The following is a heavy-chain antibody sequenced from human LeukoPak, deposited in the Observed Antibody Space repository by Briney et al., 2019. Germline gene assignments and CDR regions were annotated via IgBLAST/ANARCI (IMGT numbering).Heavy chain of an antibody. CDR1: GYTFTGYY. CDR3: ARALENGDLLIDY. D-gene: IGHD4-17*01. J-gene: IGHJ4*02. CDR2: INPYSGDT. V-gene: IGHV1-2*02. Sequence: ASVKVSCKASGYTFTGYYMHWVRQAPGQGLEWMGWINPYSGDTNFAPKFHGRVTMTRDTSISTAYMELSRLRSDETAVYYCARALENGDLLIDYWGQGTLVTVSS.